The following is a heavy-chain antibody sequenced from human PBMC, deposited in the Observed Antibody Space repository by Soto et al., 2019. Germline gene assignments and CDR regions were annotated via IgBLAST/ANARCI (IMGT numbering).Heavy chain of an antibody. CDR3: ARDRYIVATITYYGMDV. CDR1: GFTFSSYE. D-gene: IGHD5-12*01. J-gene: IGHJ6*02. V-gene: IGHV3-48*03. CDR2: ISSSGSTI. Sequence: PGGSLRLSCAASGFTFSSYEMNWVRQAPGKGLEWVSYISSSGSTIYYADSVKGRFTISRDNAKNSLYLQMNSLRAEDTAVYYCARDRYIVATITYYGMDVWGQGTTVTVSS.